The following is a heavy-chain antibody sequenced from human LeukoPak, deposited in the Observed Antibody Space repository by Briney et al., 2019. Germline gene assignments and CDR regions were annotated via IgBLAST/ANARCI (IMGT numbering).Heavy chain of an antibody. CDR2: INNDGSST. CDR1: GFTFSAYW. V-gene: IGHV3-74*01. Sequence: GGSLRLSCAASGFTFSAYWMHWVRQVPGKGLEWVSRINNDGSSTTYADSVKGRFTISRDNAKNTLLLQMNSLRVEDTAVYYCVRDLELVYYDSSAYEYWGQGNLVTVSS. J-gene: IGHJ4*02. D-gene: IGHD3-22*01. CDR3: VRDLELVYYDSSAYEY.